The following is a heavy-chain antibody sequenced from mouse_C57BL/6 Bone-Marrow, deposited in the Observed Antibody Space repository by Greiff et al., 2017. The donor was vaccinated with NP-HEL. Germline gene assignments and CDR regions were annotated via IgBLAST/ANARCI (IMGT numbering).Heavy chain of an antibody. J-gene: IGHJ1*03. CDR3: ARPYYGSSYVYWYFDV. CDR1: GYTFTSYW. Sequence: VQLQQPGAELVKPGASVKLSCKASGYTFTSYWMHWVKQRPGRGLEWIGRIDPNSGGTKYNEKFKSKATLTVDKPSSTAYMQLSSLTSEDSAVYYCARPYYGSSYVYWYFDVWGTGTTVTVSS. D-gene: IGHD1-1*01. CDR2: IDPNSGGT. V-gene: IGHV1-72*01.